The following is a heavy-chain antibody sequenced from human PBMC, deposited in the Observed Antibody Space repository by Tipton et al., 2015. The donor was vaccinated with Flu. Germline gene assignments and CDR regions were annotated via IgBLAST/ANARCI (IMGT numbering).Heavy chain of an antibody. J-gene: IGHJ2*01. V-gene: IGHV4-59*01. CDR3: ARGVFGWKDCRYIDL. D-gene: IGHD1-1*01. CDR1: GGSLSAYS. Sequence: GLVKPSETLSLTCTVSGGSLSAYSWIWIRQPPGKGLEWIGYIDYSGYTKYHPSLESRVTFSADTAENQVSLNLTSVTSAATAVYFCARGVFGWKDCRYIDLWGRGTLVTVSS. CDR2: IDYSGYT.